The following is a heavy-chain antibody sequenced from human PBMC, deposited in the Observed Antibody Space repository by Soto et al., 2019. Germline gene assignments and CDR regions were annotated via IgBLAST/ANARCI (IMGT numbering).Heavy chain of an antibody. D-gene: IGHD6-13*01. CDR3: ARLMKTVEEPLAC. CDR1: GGSLSDTSYY. J-gene: IGHJ4*02. V-gene: IGHV4-39*01. CDR2: IHYSGSP. Sequence: SETLPLTCTVCGGSLSDTSYYWGWIRQPPGKGLEWIGSIHYSGSPHYNPSLKSRVTISVDPSKSQFSLHLTSVTPADTSAYSRARLMKTVEEPLACWGQGIGVTV.